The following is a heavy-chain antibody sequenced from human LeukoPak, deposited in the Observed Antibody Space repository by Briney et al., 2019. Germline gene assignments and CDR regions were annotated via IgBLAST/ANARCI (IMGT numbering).Heavy chain of an antibody. D-gene: IGHD6-25*01. CDR3: AHASRGGYGRFAY. Sequence: TLSLTCSVSGGSISSYYWTWIRQPPGKALEWLALIYWDDDKRYSPSLKGRLTITKDTSKNQVVLTMTNMDPVDTATYYCAHASRGGYGRFAYWGQGTLVTVSS. J-gene: IGHJ4*02. CDR1: GGSISSYYWT. CDR2: IYWDDDK. V-gene: IGHV2-5*08.